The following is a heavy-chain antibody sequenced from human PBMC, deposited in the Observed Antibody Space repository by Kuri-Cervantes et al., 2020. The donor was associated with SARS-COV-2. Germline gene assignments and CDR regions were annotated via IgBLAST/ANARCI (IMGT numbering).Heavy chain of an antibody. CDR3: AREARNIVWDYYYGMDV. V-gene: IGHV3-21*01. J-gene: IGHJ6*02. Sequence: GGSLRLSCAASGFTFSSYSMNRVRQAPGKGLEWASSISSSSSYIYYADSVKGRFTISRDNAENSLYLQMNSLRAEDTAVYYCAREARNIVWDYYYGMDVWGQGTTVTVSS. CDR2: ISSSSSYI. CDR1: GFTFSSYS. D-gene: IGHD5-12*01.